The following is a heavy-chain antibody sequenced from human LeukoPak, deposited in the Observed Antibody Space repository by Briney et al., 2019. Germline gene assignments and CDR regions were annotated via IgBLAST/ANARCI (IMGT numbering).Heavy chain of an antibody. CDR1: GFTFSSYW. V-gene: IGHV3-7*01. CDR2: IKQDGSEK. CDR3: ARGGYCTNGVYYGY. D-gene: IGHD2-8*01. J-gene: IGHJ4*02. Sequence: GGSLRLSCAASGFTFSSYWMSWVRQAPGKGLEWVANIKQDGSEKYYVDSVKGRFTISRDNAKNSLYLQMNSLRAEDTAVYYCARGGYCTNGVYYGYWGQGTLVTVSS.